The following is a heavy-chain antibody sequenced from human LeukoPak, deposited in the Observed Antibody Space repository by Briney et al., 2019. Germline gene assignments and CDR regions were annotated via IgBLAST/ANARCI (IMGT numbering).Heavy chain of an antibody. CDR2: LRGGGET. V-gene: IGHV3-23*01. D-gene: IGHD3-16*01. J-gene: IGHJ4*02. CDR1: GFTFSSYA. Sequence: GGSLRLSCAASGFTFSSYAMSWVRQAPARGLEWVSSLRGGGETFYADSVKGRFTLSRDESRNTVYLQMNNLRVEDMAVYFCAEASWVSSADAVLWGQGTLVTVSS. CDR3: AEASWVSSADAVL.